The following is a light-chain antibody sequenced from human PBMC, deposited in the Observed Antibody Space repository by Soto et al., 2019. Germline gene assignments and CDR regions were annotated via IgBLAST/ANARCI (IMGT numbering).Light chain of an antibody. Sequence: DIQVTQSPSSLSASVGDSITITCQTSHDISNFLNWYQQKPGKVPKLLIYDASILEAGVPSRFSGSGSGTDFTFTITSLQAEDFATYYCQQYDNVPPNTFGQGTKLEIK. CDR3: QQYDNVPPNT. J-gene: IGKJ2*01. CDR2: DAS. V-gene: IGKV1-33*01. CDR1: HDISNF.